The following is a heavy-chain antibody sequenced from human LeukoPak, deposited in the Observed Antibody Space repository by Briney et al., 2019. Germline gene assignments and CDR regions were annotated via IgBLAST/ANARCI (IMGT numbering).Heavy chain of an antibody. D-gene: IGHD1-26*01. V-gene: IGHV3-53*01. CDR3: ARNNGGREVVGDWFDP. J-gene: IGHJ5*02. CDR1: GLTVKSNY. CDR2: IYSGGST. Sequence: GGSLRLSCAASGLTVKSNYMTWVRQAPGKGLEWVSVIYSGGSTYYADSVKGRFTVSRDNSKNTLYLQMNSLGAEDTAVYYCARNNGGREVVGDWFDPWGQGTLVTVSS.